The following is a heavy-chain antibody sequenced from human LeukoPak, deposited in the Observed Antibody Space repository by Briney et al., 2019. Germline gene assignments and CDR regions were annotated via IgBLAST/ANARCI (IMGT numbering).Heavy chain of an antibody. V-gene: IGHV3-21*04. CDR1: GFTFSSYS. CDR2: ISSSSSYI. D-gene: IGHD5-12*01. J-gene: IGHJ4*02. CDR3: ASREIVATTLFDY. Sequence: GGSLRLSCAASGFTFSSYSMNWVRQAPGKGLEWVSSISSSSSYIYYADSVKGRFTISRDNAKNSLYLQMNSLRAEDTAVYYCASREIVATTLFDYWGQGTLVTVSS.